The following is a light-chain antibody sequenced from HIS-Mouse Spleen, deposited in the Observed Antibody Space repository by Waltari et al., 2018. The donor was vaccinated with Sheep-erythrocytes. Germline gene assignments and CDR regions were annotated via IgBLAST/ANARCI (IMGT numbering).Light chain of an antibody. CDR2: DVT. J-gene: IGLJ1*01. V-gene: IGLV2-11*01. Sequence: QSALTQPRSVSGSPGQSVTTSCTGTSSDIGRYNFVSWYQQHPGKVPQLMIYDVTKRPSGVPDRFSCSKSGNTTSLTISGLQAEDEADYYCCSYAGSYNHVFATGTKVTVL. CDR1: SSDIGRYNF. CDR3: CSYAGSYNHV.